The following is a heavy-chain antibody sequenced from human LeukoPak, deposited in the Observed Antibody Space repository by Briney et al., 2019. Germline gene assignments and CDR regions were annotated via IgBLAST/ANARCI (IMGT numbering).Heavy chain of an antibody. CDR2: IPYDGTKE. D-gene: IGHD6-19*01. V-gene: IGHV3-30*18. J-gene: IGHJ4*02. CDR3: AKVGSYSTGWFGFDV. CDR1: GFAFSNFG. Sequence: GGSLRLSCGASGFAFSNFGMHWVRQAPGKGLEWLATIPYDGTKEDYADSVKDRFIISRDNSKSTVYLQMNRLTGEDTAVYYCAKVGSYSTGWFGFDVWGQGTLVTVSS.